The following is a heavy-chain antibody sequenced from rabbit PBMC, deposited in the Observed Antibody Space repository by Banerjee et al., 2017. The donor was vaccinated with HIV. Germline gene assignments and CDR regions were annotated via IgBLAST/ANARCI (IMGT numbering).Heavy chain of an antibody. J-gene: IGHJ3*01. CDR3: ARVTGYGITSIHPTRLDL. CDR2: IYAVSSGST. CDR1: GFSFSSYYY. V-gene: IGHV1S40*01. Sequence: QSLEESGGDLVKPGASLTLTCTASGFSFSSYYYMCWVRQAPGKGLEWIACIYAVSSGSTYYASWAKGRFTISKTSSTTVTLQMTSLTAADTATYFCARVTGYGITSIHPTRLDLWGPGTLVTV. D-gene: IGHD1-1*01.